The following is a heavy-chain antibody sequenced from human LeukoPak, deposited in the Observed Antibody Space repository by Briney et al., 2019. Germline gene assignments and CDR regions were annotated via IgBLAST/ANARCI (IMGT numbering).Heavy chain of an antibody. V-gene: IGHV4-59*08. CDR1: NDSISTYY. J-gene: IGHJ4*02. CDR2: MYYSGST. CDR3: ARLQQQRGY. D-gene: IGHD6-13*01. Sequence: PSETLSLTCTVSNDSISTYYWSWIRQPPGKTLEWIGYMYYSGSTHYNPSLKSRVTISVDTSKNQFSLKLSSVTAADTAVYYCARLQQQRGYWGQGTLVTVSS.